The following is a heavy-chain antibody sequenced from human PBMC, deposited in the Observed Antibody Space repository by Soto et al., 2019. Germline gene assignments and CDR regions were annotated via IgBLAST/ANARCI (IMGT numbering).Heavy chain of an antibody. CDR1: GFTFGDYA. CDR2: IRSKAYGGTT. J-gene: IGHJ4*02. D-gene: IGHD2-2*01. CDR3: TRVGVVVPAARSGVRYFDY. V-gene: IGHV3-49*03. Sequence: GGSLRLSCTASGFTFGDYAMSWFRQAPGKGLEWVGFIRSKAYGGTTEYAASVKGRFTISRDDSKSIAYLQMNSLKTEDTAVYYCTRVGVVVPAARSGVRYFDYWGQGTLVTVSS.